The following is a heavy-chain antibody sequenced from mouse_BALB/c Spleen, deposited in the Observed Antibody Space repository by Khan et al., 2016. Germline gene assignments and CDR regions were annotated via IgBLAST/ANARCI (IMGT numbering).Heavy chain of an antibody. CDR3: AYGTYPYYYAMDY. Sequence: QVQLQQSGAELAKPGASVKMSCKASDYTFTSYWMHWVKQRPGQGLEWIGYINPNTGYAAYNQKFQDKSTLTADKSSNTAYMEMNRLTSEDSAVYYCAYGTYPYYYAMDYWGQGTSVTISS. V-gene: IGHV1-7*01. CDR1: DYTFTSYW. D-gene: IGHD2-1*01. J-gene: IGHJ4*01. CDR2: INPNTGYA.